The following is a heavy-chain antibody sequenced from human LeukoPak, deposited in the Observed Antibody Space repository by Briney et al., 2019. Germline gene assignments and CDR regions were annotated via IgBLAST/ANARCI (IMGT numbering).Heavy chain of an antibody. D-gene: IGHD3-3*01. Sequence: GGSLRLSCAASGFTFSSYWMSWVRQAPGKGLEWVANIKRDGSEKYYVDSVKGRFTISRDNAKNSLYLQMNSLRAEDTAVYYCARGKMARVLRFLEWSTSNWFDPWGQGTLVTVSS. CDR3: ARGKMARVLRFLEWSTSNWFDP. CDR1: GFTFSSYW. V-gene: IGHV3-7*01. J-gene: IGHJ5*02. CDR2: IKRDGSEK.